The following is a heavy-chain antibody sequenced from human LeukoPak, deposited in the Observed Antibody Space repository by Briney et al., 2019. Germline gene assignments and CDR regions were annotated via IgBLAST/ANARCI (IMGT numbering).Heavy chain of an antibody. CDR2: IGSRSNTI. J-gene: IGHJ4*02. CDR1: GFPFSSYS. CDR3: ARNELWFGGFDY. D-gene: IGHD3-10*01. V-gene: IGHV3-48*01. Sequence: GGSLRLSCAASGFPFSSYSMNWVRQATGKGLEWVSYIGSRSNTIYYADYGKGRFTISRYNDKNSLYLQMNSLRAEETAVYYCARNELWFGGFDYWGQGTLVTVS.